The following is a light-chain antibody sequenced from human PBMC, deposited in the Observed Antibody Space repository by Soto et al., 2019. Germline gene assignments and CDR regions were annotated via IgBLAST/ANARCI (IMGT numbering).Light chain of an antibody. CDR2: GAS. V-gene: IGKV3-20*01. CDR3: QQYGSSPLT. J-gene: IGKJ4*01. Sequence: EIVMTQSPATLSVSPGERVTLSCRASQSVSSTYLAWYQQKPGQAPRLLIYGASNRATGIPDRFSGSGSGTDFTLTISRLEPEDFAVYYCQQYGSSPLTFGGGTKV. CDR1: QSVSSTY.